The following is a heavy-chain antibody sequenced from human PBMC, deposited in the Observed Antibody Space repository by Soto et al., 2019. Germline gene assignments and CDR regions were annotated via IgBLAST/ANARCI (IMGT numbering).Heavy chain of an antibody. J-gene: IGHJ3*02. V-gene: IGHV1-69*12. CDR1: GGTFRSYA. D-gene: IGHD2-21*02. CDR3: ARDVVTPNAFDI. Sequence: QVQLVQSGAEVKKPWSSVKVSCKASGGTFRSYAISWVRQAPGPGLEWMGGIIPIFGTANYAQKFQGRVTITEYESTSTADMERSRLRSEDTDVYACARDVVTPNAFDIWGQGTMVTVSS. CDR2: IIPIFGTA.